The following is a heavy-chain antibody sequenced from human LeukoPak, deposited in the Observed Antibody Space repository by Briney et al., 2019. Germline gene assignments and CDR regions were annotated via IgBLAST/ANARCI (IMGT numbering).Heavy chain of an antibody. J-gene: IGHJ4*02. CDR2: IYTSGST. Sequence: SETLSLTCTVSSGSISSGSYYWSWIRQPAGKGLEWIGRIYTSGSTNYNPSLKSRVTISVDTSKNQFSLKLSSVTAADTAVYYCARGEENFDYWGQGTLVTVSS. CDR3: ARGEENFDY. D-gene: IGHD1-26*01. CDR1: SGSISSGSYY. V-gene: IGHV4-61*02.